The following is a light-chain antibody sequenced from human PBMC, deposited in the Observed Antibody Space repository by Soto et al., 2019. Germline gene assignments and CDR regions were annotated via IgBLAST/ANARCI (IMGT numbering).Light chain of an antibody. J-gene: IGLJ2*01. CDR2: GDN. CDR1: ASNIGAGYD. V-gene: IGLV1-40*01. CDR3: QSSDSNQSGRVV. Sequence: QFVLTQPPSVSGAPGQRVTISCSGSASNIGAGYDVHWYQHLPGTAPKLLIHGDNNRPSGVPDRFSGSKSGTTISLAITGLKAGDESEYFCQSSDSNQSGRVVFGGWTKVTVL.